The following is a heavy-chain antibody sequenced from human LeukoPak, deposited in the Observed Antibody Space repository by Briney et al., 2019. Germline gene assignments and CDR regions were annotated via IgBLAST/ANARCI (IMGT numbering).Heavy chain of an antibody. Sequence: PSETLSLTCAVYGGSFSGYYWSWIRQPPGKGLEWIGEINRSGSTNYSPSLKSRVTISVDPSKSQFSLKLSSVTAADTAVYYCARGAYYDILTGYSAAFDIWGQGTMVTVSS. J-gene: IGHJ3*02. D-gene: IGHD3-9*01. CDR3: ARGAYYDILTGYSAAFDI. CDR2: INRSGST. V-gene: IGHV4-34*01. CDR1: GGSFSGYY.